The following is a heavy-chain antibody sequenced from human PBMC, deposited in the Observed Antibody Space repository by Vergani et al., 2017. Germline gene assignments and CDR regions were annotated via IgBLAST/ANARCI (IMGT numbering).Heavy chain of an antibody. Sequence: QVQLQESGPGLVKPSETLYLTCTVSGGSISSYYWSWIRQPAGKGPEWIGHIHTGGSTDLNPSFKSRVSISVDTSKSQFSLKLNSVTVADTAVYYCARSRPYCTSGSCPAIWGQRTLVTVSS. CDR3: ARSRPYCTSGSCPAI. CDR1: GGSISSYY. V-gene: IGHV4-4*09. D-gene: IGHD2-15*01. J-gene: IGHJ4*02. CDR2: IHTGGST.